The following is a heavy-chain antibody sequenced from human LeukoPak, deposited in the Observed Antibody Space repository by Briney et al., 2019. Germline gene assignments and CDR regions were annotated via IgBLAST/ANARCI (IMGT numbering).Heavy chain of an antibody. J-gene: IGHJ4*02. CDR2: LVYDGII. D-gene: IGHD2-21*01. CDR3: ARDLSAAYDF. CDR1: GFPFSSFG. V-gene: IGHV3-33*01. Sequence: GRSLRLSCAASGFPFSSFGMHWVSQAPGKGLEWVARLVYDGIINYGDFAKGRFTISRDNSKSALYLEMNSLRVEDSGIYYCARDLSAAYDFWGQGVVVTVSS.